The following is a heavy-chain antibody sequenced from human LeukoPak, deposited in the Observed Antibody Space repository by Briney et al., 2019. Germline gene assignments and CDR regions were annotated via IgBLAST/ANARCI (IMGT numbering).Heavy chain of an antibody. CDR1: GFTFSSYA. J-gene: IGHJ6*02. CDR2: ISGSGGST. D-gene: IGHD1-7*01. CDR3: ARETTYYFGMDV. V-gene: IGHV3-23*01. Sequence: QPGGSLRLSCAASGFTFSSYAMSWVRQAPGKGLEWVSSISGSGGSTFYADSVKGRFTISRDNSKNTLYLQMNSLRAEDTAIYYCARETTYYFGMDVWGQGTTVTVSS.